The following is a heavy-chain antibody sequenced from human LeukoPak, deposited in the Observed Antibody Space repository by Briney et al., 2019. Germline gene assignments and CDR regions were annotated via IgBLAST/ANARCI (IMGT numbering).Heavy chain of an antibody. D-gene: IGHD3-9*01. V-gene: IGHV1-2*02. J-gene: IGHJ4*02. CDR1: GYTFTGYY. Sequence: GASVKVSCKASGYTFTGYYMHWVRQAPGQGLEWMGWINPNSGGTNYAQKFQGRVTMTRDTSISTAYMELSRLRSDDTAVYYCARAFDRILTGYLRLDYWGQGTLVTVSS. CDR2: INPNSGGT. CDR3: ARAFDRILTGYLRLDY.